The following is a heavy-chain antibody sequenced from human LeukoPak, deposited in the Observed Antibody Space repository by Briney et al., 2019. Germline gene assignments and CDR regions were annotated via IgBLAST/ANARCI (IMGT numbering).Heavy chain of an antibody. D-gene: IGHD1-26*01. Sequence: GESLKISCKGSRYRFTSYWIGWVRRMPGKGLEWMGIIYPGDSDTRYSPSFQGQVTISADKSISTAYLQWSSLKASDTAMYYCARPGRWYSGSYYSDLWIPPFDYWGQGTLVTVSS. CDR2: IYPGDSDT. J-gene: IGHJ4*02. V-gene: IGHV5-51*01. CDR3: ARPGRWYSGSYYSDLWIPPFDY. CDR1: RYRFTSYW.